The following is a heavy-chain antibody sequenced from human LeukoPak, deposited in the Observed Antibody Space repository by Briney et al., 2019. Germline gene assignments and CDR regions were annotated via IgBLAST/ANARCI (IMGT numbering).Heavy chain of an antibody. CDR1: GYTFTSYG. Sequence: GASVKVSCKASGYTFTSYGIGWVRQAPGQGLEWMGWISAYNGNTNYARKLQGRVTMTTDTSTSTAYMELRSLRSDDTAVYYCARVSVGATPFDYWGQGTLVTVSS. CDR2: ISAYNGNT. J-gene: IGHJ4*02. V-gene: IGHV1-18*01. CDR3: ARVSVGATPFDY. D-gene: IGHD1-26*01.